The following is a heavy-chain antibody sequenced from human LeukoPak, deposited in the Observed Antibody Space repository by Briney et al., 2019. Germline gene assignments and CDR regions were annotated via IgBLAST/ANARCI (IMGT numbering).Heavy chain of an antibody. CDR3: ARQRVDGVVTAIDY. D-gene: IGHD2-21*02. J-gene: IGHJ4*02. Sequence: GESLKISCKGSGSGFTTYWIGWVRQMPGKGLEGMGIIWPGDSDTRYSPSFQGQVTISADKSISTAYLQWSSLKASDTAMYYCARQRVDGVVTAIDYWGQGTLVTVSS. V-gene: IGHV5-51*01. CDR2: IWPGDSDT. CDR1: GSGFTTYW.